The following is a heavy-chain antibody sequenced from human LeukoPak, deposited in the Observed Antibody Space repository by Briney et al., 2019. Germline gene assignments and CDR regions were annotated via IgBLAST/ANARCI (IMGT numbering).Heavy chain of an antibody. Sequence: GGPLTLSYAASGLNFRDHYIHWFRQAPGKGREWVGRSRNKASSYNTEYAESGEGRFTISRDVSESSLYLPMNSLRTEDTAVYYCGRIAINANNGMDVWGQGTTVTVSS. CDR2: SRNKASSYNT. CDR3: GRIAINANNGMDV. V-gene: IGHV3-72*01. D-gene: IGHD1/OR15-1a*01. J-gene: IGHJ6*02. CDR1: GLNFRDHY.